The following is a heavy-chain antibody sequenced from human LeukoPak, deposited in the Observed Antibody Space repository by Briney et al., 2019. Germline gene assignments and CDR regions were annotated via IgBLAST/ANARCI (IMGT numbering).Heavy chain of an antibody. D-gene: IGHD5-18*01. J-gene: IGHJ5*02. CDR2: IYYSGST. CDR3: ARVWIQLWLQSQVLPRGSFDP. CDR1: GGSISSGGYY. Sequence: SETLSLACTVSGGSISSGGYYWSWIRQHPGKGLEWIGYIYYSGSTYYNPSLKSRVTISVDTSKNQFSLKLSSVTAADTAVYYCARVWIQLWLQSQVLPRGSFDPWGQGTLVTVSS. V-gene: IGHV4-31*03.